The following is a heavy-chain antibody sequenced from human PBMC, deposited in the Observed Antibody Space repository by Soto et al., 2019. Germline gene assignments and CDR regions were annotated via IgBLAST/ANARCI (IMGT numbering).Heavy chain of an antibody. V-gene: IGHV4-34*01. CDR3: ARGRRIVGATGPFDY. CDR2: INHSGST. CDR1: GGSFSGYY. Sequence: TSETLSLTCAVYGGSFSGYYWSWIRQPPGKGLEWIGEINHSGSTNYNPSLKSRVTISVDTSKNQFSLKLSSVTAADTAVYYCARGRRIVGATGPFDYWGQGTLVTVSS. J-gene: IGHJ4*02. D-gene: IGHD1-26*01.